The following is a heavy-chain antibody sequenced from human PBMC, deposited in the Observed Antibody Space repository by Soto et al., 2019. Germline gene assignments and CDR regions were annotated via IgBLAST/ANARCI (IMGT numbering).Heavy chain of an antibody. J-gene: IGHJ6*02. D-gene: IGHD2-15*01. CDR2: IYSGGST. V-gene: IGHV3-53*01. Sequence: PGGSLRLSCAASGFTVSSNYMSWVRQAPGKGLEWVSVIYSGGSTYYADSVKGRFTISRDNSKNTLYLQMNSLRAEDTAVYYCARDKFSGYYYYGMDVWGQGTTVTVSS. CDR1: GFTVSSNY. CDR3: ARDKFSGYYYYGMDV.